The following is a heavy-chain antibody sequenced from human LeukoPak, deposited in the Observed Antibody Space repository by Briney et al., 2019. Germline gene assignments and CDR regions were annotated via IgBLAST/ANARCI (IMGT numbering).Heavy chain of an antibody. V-gene: IGHV3-21*01. CDR3: ARDDYYGSGSYAFDI. Sequence: GGSLRLSCAASGFAFNTYSMNWVRQAPGKGLEWVSSISTSSSYIYYADSVKGRFTISRDNAKNSLYLQMNSLRAEDTAVYYCARDDYYGSGSYAFDIWGQGTMVTVSS. CDR1: GFAFNTYS. CDR2: ISTSSSYI. J-gene: IGHJ3*02. D-gene: IGHD3-10*01.